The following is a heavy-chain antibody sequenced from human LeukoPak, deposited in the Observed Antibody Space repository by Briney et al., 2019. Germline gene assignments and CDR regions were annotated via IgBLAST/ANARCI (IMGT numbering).Heavy chain of an antibody. CDR1: GYSISSGYY. D-gene: IGHD3-16*02. CDR3: ARELYDYVWGSYRKFDY. J-gene: IGHJ4*02. Sequence: SETLSLTCTVSGYSISSGYYWGWIRQPPGKGLEWIGSIYHSGRTFYNPSLKSRVTISVDTSKNQFSLKLSSVTAADTAVYYCARELYDYVWGSYRKFDYWGQGTLVTVSS. V-gene: IGHV4-38-2*02. CDR2: IYHSGRT.